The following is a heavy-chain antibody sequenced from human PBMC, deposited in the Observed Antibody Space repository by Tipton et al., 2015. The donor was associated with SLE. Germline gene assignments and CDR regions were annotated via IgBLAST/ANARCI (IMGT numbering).Heavy chain of an antibody. Sequence: TLSLTCTVSGGSINNDGDYWCWIRQYPGNNLEWIGYISYSGSTYYNHYNPSLKSRVTMSRDTSKNQFSLSLSSVTAADTAVHYCATITLYSPAAFDLWGQGTLVTVSS. CDR3: ATITLYSPAAFDL. CDR2: ISYSGST. V-gene: IGHV4-31*03. J-gene: IGHJ3*01. CDR1: GGSINNDGDY. D-gene: IGHD1-14*01.